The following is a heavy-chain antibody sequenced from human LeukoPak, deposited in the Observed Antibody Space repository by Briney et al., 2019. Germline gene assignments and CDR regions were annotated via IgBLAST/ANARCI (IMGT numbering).Heavy chain of an antibody. J-gene: IGHJ4*02. CDR3: VRGEGQFCTNGVCYILKGPYFDY. D-gene: IGHD2-8*01. CDR2: ISSSSSYI. Sequence: PGGSLRLSCAASGFTFSSYGMNWVRQAPGKGLEWVSYISSSSSYIYYADSVKGRFTISRDNAKNSLYLQMNSLRAEDTAVYYCVRGEGQFCTNGVCYILKGPYFDYWGQGTLVTVSS. V-gene: IGHV3-21*01. CDR1: GFTFSSYG.